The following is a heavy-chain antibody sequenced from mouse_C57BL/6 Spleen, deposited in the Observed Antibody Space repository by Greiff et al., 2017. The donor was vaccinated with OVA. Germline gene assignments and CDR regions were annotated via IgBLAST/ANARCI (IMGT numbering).Heavy chain of an antibody. CDR2: INPGSGGT. CDR1: GYAFTNYL. J-gene: IGHJ2*01. Sequence: QVQLKQSGAELVRPGTSVKVSCKASGYAFTNYLIEWVKQRPGQGLEWIGVINPGSGGTNYNEKFKGKATLTADKSSSTAYMQLSSLTSEDAAGYFCARSGANWDGYWGQGTTLTVSS. V-gene: IGHV1-54*01. CDR3: ARSGANWDGY. D-gene: IGHD4-1*01.